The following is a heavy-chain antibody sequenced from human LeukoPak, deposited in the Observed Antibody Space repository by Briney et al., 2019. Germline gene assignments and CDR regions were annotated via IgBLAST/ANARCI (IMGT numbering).Heavy chain of an antibody. D-gene: IGHD2-8*02. CDR1: GFTFSSYG. Sequence: PGGSLRLSCAASGFTFSSYGMHWVRQAPGKGLEWVAVIWYGGSNKYYADSVKGRFTISRDNSKNTLYLQMNSLRAEDTAVYYCAKERTGTSGIDYWGQGTLVTVSS. V-gene: IGHV3-30*02. CDR2: IWYGGSNK. J-gene: IGHJ4*02. CDR3: AKERTGTSGIDY.